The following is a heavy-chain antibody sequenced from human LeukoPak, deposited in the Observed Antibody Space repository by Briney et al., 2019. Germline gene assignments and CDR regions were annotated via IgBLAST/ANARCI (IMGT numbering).Heavy chain of an antibody. CDR1: GFTFSSYG. CDR3: AKDRHLMTTATTGDY. D-gene: IGHD4-17*01. V-gene: IGHV3-30*18. J-gene: IGHJ4*02. Sequence: PGGSLRLSCAASGFTFSSYGMHWVRQAPGKGLEWVAVISYDGSNKYYADSVKGRFTISRDNSKNTLYLQMNSLRAEDTAVYYCAKDRHLMTTATTGDYWGQGTLVTVS. CDR2: ISYDGSNK.